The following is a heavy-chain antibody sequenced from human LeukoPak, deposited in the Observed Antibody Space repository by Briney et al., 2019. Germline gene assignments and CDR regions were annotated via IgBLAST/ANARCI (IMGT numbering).Heavy chain of an antibody. CDR3: ARGLVIAVTGWGQWELPPAGHDS. V-gene: IGHV4-34*01. CDR1: GGSFSGYY. J-gene: IGHJ4*02. CDR2: INHSGIT. D-gene: IGHD1-26*01. Sequence: PSETLSLTCAVYGGSFSGYYWSWIRQPPGKGLEWIGEINHSGITNYNPSLKSRVTISIDKSKNQFSLKLSSMTAADTAVYYCARGLVIAVTGWGQWELPPAGHDSWGQGTLVTVSS.